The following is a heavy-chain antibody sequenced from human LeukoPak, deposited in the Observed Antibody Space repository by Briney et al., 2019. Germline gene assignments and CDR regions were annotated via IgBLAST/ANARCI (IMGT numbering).Heavy chain of an antibody. CDR1: GYTFTRYG. J-gene: IGHJ5*02. CDR3: ARDYYYDSSGFIMVNWFDP. Sequence: GASVTVSCKASGYTFTRYGISWVRQAPGQGLEWMGWISAYNGNTNYAHKLQGRVTITTDTSTSTAYMELRSVRSDDTAVYYCARDYYYDSSGFIMVNWFDPWGQGTLVTVSS. D-gene: IGHD3-22*01. V-gene: IGHV1-18*01. CDR2: ISAYNGNT.